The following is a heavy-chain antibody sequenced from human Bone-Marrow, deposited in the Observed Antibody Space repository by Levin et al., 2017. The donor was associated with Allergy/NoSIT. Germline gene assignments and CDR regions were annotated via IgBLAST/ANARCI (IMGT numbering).Heavy chain of an antibody. Sequence: GGSLRLSCAASGFTFSSYAMHWVRQAPGKGLEWVAVISYDGSNKYYADSVKGRFTISRDNSKNTLYLQMNSLRAEDTAVYYCARDTNWGQGTLVTVSS. CDR1: GFTFSSYA. CDR3: ARDTN. CDR2: ISYDGSNK. J-gene: IGHJ4*02. D-gene: IGHD3-3*01. V-gene: IGHV3-30-3*01.